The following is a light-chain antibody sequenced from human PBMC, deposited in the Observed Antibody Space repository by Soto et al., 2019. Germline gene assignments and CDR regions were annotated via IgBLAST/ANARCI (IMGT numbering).Light chain of an antibody. CDR3: QQLHNYPFT. V-gene: IGKV3-11*01. CDR2: DAS. CDR1: RNIRHH. Sequence: EIVLTQSPATLSLSPAYRATLSCRASRNIRHHIAWYQHKFGESPRLLISDASNRATGVPVRFSGSGSGTDFTLTISSLEPADFAVYYCQQLHNYPFTFGPGTKVDIK. J-gene: IGKJ3*01.